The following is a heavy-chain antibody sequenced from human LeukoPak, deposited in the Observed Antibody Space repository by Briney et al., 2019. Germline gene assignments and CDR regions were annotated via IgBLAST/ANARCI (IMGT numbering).Heavy chain of an antibody. D-gene: IGHD6-13*01. J-gene: IGHJ3*02. CDR1: GYSFATYW. V-gene: IGHV5-51*01. CDR3: ARVEAAGTFDI. Sequence: GESLKISCKGSGYSFATYWIGWVRQMPGKGLEWMGIIYPGDSDTRYSPSFQGQVTISAEKSMSTAYLQWSSLKASDTAMYYCARVEAAGTFDIWGQGTMVTVSS. CDR2: IYPGDSDT.